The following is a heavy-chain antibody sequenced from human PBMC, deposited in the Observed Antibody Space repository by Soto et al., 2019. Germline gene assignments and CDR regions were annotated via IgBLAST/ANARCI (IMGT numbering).Heavy chain of an antibody. V-gene: IGHV3-30-3*01. J-gene: IGHJ5*02. CDR3: ARDRTGEAPGGWFYP. D-gene: IGHD3-10*01. Sequence: QVQLVESGGGVVQPGRSLRLSCVGSGFTFSNYAIHWVRQAPGKGLEWVSGISYDETYKLYADSVKGRFTISRDNSKKTLSLQMTGLRGEDTAVYYCARDRTGEAPGGWFYPWCQGTLVTVSS. CDR2: ISYDETYK. CDR1: GFTFSNYA.